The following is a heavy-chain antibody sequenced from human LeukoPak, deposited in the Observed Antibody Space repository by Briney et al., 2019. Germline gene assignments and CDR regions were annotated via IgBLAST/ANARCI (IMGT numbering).Heavy chain of an antibody. V-gene: IGHV1-69*13. D-gene: IGHD3-3*01. CDR3: ARGLRFLTHLLSADYYYGMDV. CDR2: IIPIFGVA. Sequence: SVKVSCKASGGTFSSYAISWVRQAPGQGLEWMGGIIPIFGVANYAQKFQGRVTITADESTSTAYMELSSLRSEDTAVYYCARGLRFLTHLLSADYYYGMDVWGQGTTVTVSS. J-gene: IGHJ6*02. CDR1: GGTFSSYA.